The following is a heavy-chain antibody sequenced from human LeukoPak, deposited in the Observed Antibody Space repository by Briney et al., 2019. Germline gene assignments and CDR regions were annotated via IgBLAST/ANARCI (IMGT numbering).Heavy chain of an antibody. V-gene: IGHV3-48*01. CDR3: ASAMNFGHFDL. CDR2: ISSSSSMI. J-gene: IGHJ2*01. CDR1: GFSFSGYS. D-gene: IGHD2-2*01. Sequence: GGSLRLSCAASGFSFSGYSMHWVRQAPGKGLEWLSYISSSSSMIYYADFVKGRLTISRDDSKNTLFLQMNSLRAEDSAVYYCASAMNFGHFDLWGRGTLVTVSS.